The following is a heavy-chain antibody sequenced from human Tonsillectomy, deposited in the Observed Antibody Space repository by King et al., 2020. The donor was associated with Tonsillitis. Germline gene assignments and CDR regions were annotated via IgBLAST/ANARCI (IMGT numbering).Heavy chain of an antibody. V-gene: IGHV3-23*04. CDR3: AKDRSELLWFGELSDAFDI. Sequence: DVQLVESGGGLVQPGGSLRLSCAASGFTFSSYAMNWVRQAPGKGLEWGSAISGSGGSTYYAEYVKVRFTISRENSKKTMDLQMDSLRAEDTAIYYCAKDRSELLWFGELSDAFDIWGQGTMVTVSS. CDR2: ISGSGGST. CDR1: GFTFSSYA. J-gene: IGHJ3*02. D-gene: IGHD3-10*01.